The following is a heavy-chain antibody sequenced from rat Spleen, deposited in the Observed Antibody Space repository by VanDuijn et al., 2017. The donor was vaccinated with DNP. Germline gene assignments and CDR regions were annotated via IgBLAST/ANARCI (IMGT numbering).Heavy chain of an antibody. V-gene: IGHV5S13*01. CDR2: IRTGGGNT. CDR3: ARGENNYIYWYFDF. CDR1: GFIFSNYW. D-gene: IGHD1-10*01. J-gene: IGHJ1*01. Sequence: EVQLVESGGGLVQPGRSLKLSCVASGFIFSNYWMTWIRQAPGKGLEWVASIRTGGGNTYYRDSVKGRFTISRDNAKNTQYLQMDSLRSEDTATYYCARGENNYIYWYFDFWGPGTMVTVSS.